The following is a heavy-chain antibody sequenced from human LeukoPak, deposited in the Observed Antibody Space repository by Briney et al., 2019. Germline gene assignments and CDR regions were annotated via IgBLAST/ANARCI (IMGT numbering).Heavy chain of an antibody. CDR2: ISYDGSNK. Sequence: GGSLRLSCAASGFTFSSYGMPWVRQAPGKGLEWVAVISYDGSNKYYADSVKGRFTISRHNSKNTLYLQMNSLRAEDTAVYYCARDLGSSWYTGAFDIWGQGTMVTVSS. CDR3: ARDLGSSWYTGAFDI. V-gene: IGHV3-30*03. CDR1: GFTFSSYG. D-gene: IGHD6-13*01. J-gene: IGHJ3*02.